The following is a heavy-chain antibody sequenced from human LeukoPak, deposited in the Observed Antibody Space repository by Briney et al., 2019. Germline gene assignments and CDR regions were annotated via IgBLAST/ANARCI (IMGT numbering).Heavy chain of an antibody. D-gene: IGHD2-15*01. J-gene: IGHJ3*02. CDR1: GGSISSDSYY. CDR3: AKGGVVVVAPNGFHI. CDR2: IQASGNT. Sequence: SQTLSLTCTVSGGSISSDSYYWSWIRQPAGKGLEWIGRIQASGNTNYNPSLKSRVTISADTSKNPSSLRLSSVTAADTAVYYCAKGGVVVVAPNGFHIWGQGTMVTVSS. V-gene: IGHV4-61*02.